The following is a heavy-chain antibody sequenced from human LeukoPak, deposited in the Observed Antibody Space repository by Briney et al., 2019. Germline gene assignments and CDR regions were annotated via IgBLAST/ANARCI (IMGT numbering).Heavy chain of an antibody. CDR2: ISSGGSYI. V-gene: IGHV3-21*01. CDR1: GFSFITYS. Sequence: GGSLRLSCAASGFSFITYSMSWVRQAPGKGLEWVSAISSGGSYIYYADSVKGRFTISRDDAKKSLYLQMNSLRAEDTAVYYCARDQYYYDSTEYYDANNFDFWGQGTLVTASS. CDR3: ARDQYYYDSTEYYDANNFDF. J-gene: IGHJ4*02. D-gene: IGHD3-22*01.